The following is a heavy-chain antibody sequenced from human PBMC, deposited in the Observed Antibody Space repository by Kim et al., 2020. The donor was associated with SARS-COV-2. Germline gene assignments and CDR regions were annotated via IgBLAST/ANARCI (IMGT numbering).Heavy chain of an antibody. V-gene: IGHV3-11*06. D-gene: IGHD5-12*01. CDR3: ARGYSGYDPYYFDY. Sequence: AASVKGRFPISRDNAKNSLYLQMNSLRAEDTAVYYCARGYSGYDPYYFDYWGQGTLVTVSS. J-gene: IGHJ4*02.